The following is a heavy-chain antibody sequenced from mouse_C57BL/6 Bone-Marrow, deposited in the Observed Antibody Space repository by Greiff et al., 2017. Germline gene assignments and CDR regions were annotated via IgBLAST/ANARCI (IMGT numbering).Heavy chain of an antibody. Sequence: VKLVESGAELARPGASVKLSCKASGYTFTSYGMSWVKQRTGQGLEWIGEIYPRSGNTYYTEKFKGKATLTADQSSSTAYMELRSLTSEDSAVYFCANPFSDVTACYAYWGQGTLVTVSA. CDR1: GYTFTSYG. V-gene: IGHV1-81*01. CDR3: ANPFSDVTACYAY. J-gene: IGHJ3*01. D-gene: IGHD2-12*01. CDR2: IYPRSGNT.